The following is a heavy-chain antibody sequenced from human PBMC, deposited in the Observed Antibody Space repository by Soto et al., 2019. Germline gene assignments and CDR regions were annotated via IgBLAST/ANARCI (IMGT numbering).Heavy chain of an antibody. CDR3: ATGSFTSTGGRIGYHYNAMDV. CDR2: INPSGGST. J-gene: IGHJ6*02. D-gene: IGHD1-1*01. CDR1: GYTFTSYY. Sequence: ASVKVSCKASGYTFTSYYMHWVRQAPGQGLEWMGIINPSGGSTSYAQKFQGRVTMTRDTSTSTVYMELSSLRSEDTAVYYCATGSFTSTGGRIGYHYNAMDVWGQGTTVTVSS. V-gene: IGHV1-46*01.